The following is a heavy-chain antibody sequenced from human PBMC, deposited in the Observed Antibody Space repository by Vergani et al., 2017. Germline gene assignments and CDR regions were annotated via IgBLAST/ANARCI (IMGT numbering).Heavy chain of an antibody. CDR2: INPNSGGT. Sequence: QVQLVQSGAEVKKPGASVKVSCKTSGYTFTGYYMHWVRQAPGQGLEWMGWINPNSGGTNYAQKFQGRVTMTRDTSISTAYMELSRLRSDDTAVYYCARLLRLGELSLYSPFRYWGQGTLVTVSS. CDR3: ARLLRLGELSLYSPFRY. J-gene: IGHJ4*02. CDR1: GYTFTGYY. D-gene: IGHD3-16*02. V-gene: IGHV1-2*02.